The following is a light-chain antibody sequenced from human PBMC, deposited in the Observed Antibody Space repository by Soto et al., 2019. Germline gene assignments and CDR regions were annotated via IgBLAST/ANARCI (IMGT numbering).Light chain of an antibody. CDR3: QQYNNWPPYT. J-gene: IGKJ2*01. Sequence: EVVMTQSPGTLSVSPGERATLSCRASHSVSSNLAWYQQKPGQAPRLLIYGASTRATGIAVRFSGSGSGREFTLTISSLQFEDFAVYSCQQYNNWPPYTFGQGTKLEIK. CDR1: HSVSSN. V-gene: IGKV3-15*01. CDR2: GAS.